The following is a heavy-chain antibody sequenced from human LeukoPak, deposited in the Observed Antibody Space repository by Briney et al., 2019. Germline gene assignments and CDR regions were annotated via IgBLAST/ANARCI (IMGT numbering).Heavy chain of an antibody. J-gene: IGHJ1*01. V-gene: IGHV1-2*02. D-gene: IGHD2-15*01. CDR3: ARDSADCSGGGCYSAEYFQH. Sequence: ASVKVSCKASGYTFTGYYMHWVRQAPGQGLEWMGWIIPNSGGTSYAQKFQGRVTMTRDTSISTAYMELSRLRSDDTAVYYCARDSADCSGGGCYSAEYFQHWGQGTLVTVSS. CDR1: GYTFTGYY. CDR2: IIPNSGGT.